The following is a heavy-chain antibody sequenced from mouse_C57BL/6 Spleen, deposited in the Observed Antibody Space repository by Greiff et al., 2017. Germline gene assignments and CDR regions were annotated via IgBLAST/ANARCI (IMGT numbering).Heavy chain of an antibody. J-gene: IGHJ2*01. V-gene: IGHV1-81*01. CDR3: ARRYSSGYGD. CDR2: NYPRSGNT. D-gene: IGHD3-2*02. Sequence: QVQLLQSGAELARPGASVKLSCKASGYTFTSYGISWVKQRTGQGLEWIGENYPRSGNTYYNEKFKGKATLTADKSSSTAYMELRSLTSEDSAVYFCARRYSSGYGDWGKGTTLTVSS. CDR1: GYTFTSYG.